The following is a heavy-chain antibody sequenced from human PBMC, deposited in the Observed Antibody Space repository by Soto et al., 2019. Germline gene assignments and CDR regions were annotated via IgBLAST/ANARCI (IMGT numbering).Heavy chain of an antibody. Sequence: GGSLRLSCSASGFSVNNNYMTWVRQAPGRRPEWVAVIYTRGTTHYADFATGRFTFSRDNSKNTLYLQMDSLRPEDTAVYYCAKLWGYYFESWGPGTLVTVSS. CDR1: GFSVNNNY. V-gene: IGHV3-53*01. CDR3: AKLWGYYFES. CDR2: IYTRGTT. D-gene: IGHD2-21*01. J-gene: IGHJ4*02.